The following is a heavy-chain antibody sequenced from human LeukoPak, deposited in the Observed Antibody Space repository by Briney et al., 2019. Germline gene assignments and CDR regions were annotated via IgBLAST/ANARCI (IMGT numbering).Heavy chain of an antibody. D-gene: IGHD1-20*01. J-gene: IGHJ4*02. V-gene: IGHV3-21*01. CDR2: ISTSSTYI. CDR3: ARDPPFIIGTTFFDY. CDR1: GFTFSSYG. Sequence: PGGSLRLSCAASGFTFSSYGMHWVRQAPGKGLEWVSSISTSSTYIYYADSVKGRFTISRDNAKNSLYLQMSSLRAEDTAVYYCARDPPFIIGTTFFDYWGQGTLVTVSS.